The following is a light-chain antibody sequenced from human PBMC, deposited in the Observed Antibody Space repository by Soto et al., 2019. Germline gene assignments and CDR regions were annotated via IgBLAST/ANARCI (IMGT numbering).Light chain of an antibody. Sequence: QSALTQPPSVSGSPGQSVTISCTGTSSDVGSYYRVSWYQQSPGTAPKLMIYVVSNRPSGVPDRFSGSKSGNTASLTISGLQAEDEADYYCSSYTSSSTYVFGTGTKVTVL. CDR2: VVS. CDR1: SSDVGSYYR. CDR3: SSYTSSSTYV. J-gene: IGLJ1*01. V-gene: IGLV2-18*02.